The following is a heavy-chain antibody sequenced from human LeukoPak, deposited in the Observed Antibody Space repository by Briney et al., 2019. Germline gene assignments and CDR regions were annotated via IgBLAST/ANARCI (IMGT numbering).Heavy chain of an antibody. V-gene: IGHV4-59*01. CDR3: ARASARWELIFDY. CDR1: GGSISSYY. J-gene: IGHJ4*02. CDR2: IYYSGGT. Sequence: SETLSLTCTVSGGSISSYYWSWIRQPPGKGLEWIGYIYYSGGTNYNPSLKSRVTISVDTSKNQFSLKLSSVTAADTAVYYCARASARWELIFDYWGQGTLVTVSS. D-gene: IGHD4-23*01.